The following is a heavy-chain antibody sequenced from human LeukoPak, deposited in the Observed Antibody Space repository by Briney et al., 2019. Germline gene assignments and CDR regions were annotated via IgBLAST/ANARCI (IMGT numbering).Heavy chain of an antibody. CDR2: IYYSGST. J-gene: IGHJ4*02. V-gene: IGHV4-39*07. D-gene: IGHD6-13*01. CDR1: GGSISSSSYY. Sequence: SETLSLTCTVSGGSISSSSYYWGLIRQPPGKGLEWIGSIYYSGSTYYNPSLKSRVTISVDTSKNQFSLKLSSVTAADTAVYYCARDAGIGGGGYWGQGTLVTVSS. CDR3: ARDAGIGGGGY.